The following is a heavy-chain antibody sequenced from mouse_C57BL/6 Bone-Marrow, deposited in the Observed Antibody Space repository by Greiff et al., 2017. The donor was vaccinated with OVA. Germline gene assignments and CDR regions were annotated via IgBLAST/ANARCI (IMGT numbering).Heavy chain of an antibody. CDR3: AREGIYYDYLS. J-gene: IGHJ3*01. Sequence: QVQLKQSGAELARPGASVKLSCKASGYTFTSYGISWVKQRTGQGLEWIGEIYPRSGNTYYNEKFKGKATLTADKSSSTAYMELRSLTSEDSAVYFCAREGIYYDYLSWGQGTLVTVSA. D-gene: IGHD2-4*01. CDR2: IYPRSGNT. V-gene: IGHV1-81*01. CDR1: GYTFTSYG.